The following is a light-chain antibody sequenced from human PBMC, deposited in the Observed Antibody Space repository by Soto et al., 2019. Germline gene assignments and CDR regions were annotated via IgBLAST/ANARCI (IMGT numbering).Light chain of an antibody. J-gene: IGKJ2*02. CDR2: AAS. CDR1: QDITTW. Sequence: DIQMTQSPSSVSASVGDRVTITCRASQDITTWLSWYQQKPGKAPKLLIYAASSLQSGVPSRFSGSASGTDFTLTISSLQPEDFATYYCQQANSFPWTFGQGTKLDIK. V-gene: IGKV1-12*01. CDR3: QQANSFPWT.